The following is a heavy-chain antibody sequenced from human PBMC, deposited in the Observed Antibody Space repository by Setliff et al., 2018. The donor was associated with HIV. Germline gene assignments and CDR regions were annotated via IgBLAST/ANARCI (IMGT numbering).Heavy chain of an antibody. D-gene: IGHD2-15*01. CDR1: GGTFSSYV. CDR3: ALPYCGGGNCWSSASLPPAGWFDP. CDR2: IIPMYGVA. V-gene: IGHV1-69*05. J-gene: IGHJ5*02. Sequence: ASVKVSCKASGGTFSSYVISWVRQAPGQGPEWMGGIIPMYGVANYAQKFQGRVTVTTDESTSTAYMELSSLRSEDTAVYYCALPYCGGGNCWSSASLPPAGWFDPWGQGTLVTV.